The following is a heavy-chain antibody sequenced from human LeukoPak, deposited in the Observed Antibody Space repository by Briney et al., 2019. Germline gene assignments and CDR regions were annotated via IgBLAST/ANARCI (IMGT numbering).Heavy chain of an antibody. J-gene: IGHJ4*02. Sequence: SETLSLTCTVSGGSISSSSYYWGWIRQPPGKGLEWIGSIYYSGSTYYNPSLKSRVTISVDTSKNQFSLKLSSVTAADTAVYYCARGPDCSSTSCYLPTDYWGLGTLVTVSS. V-gene: IGHV4-39*01. D-gene: IGHD2-2*01. CDR1: GGSISSSSYY. CDR2: IYYSGST. CDR3: ARGPDCSSTSCYLPTDY.